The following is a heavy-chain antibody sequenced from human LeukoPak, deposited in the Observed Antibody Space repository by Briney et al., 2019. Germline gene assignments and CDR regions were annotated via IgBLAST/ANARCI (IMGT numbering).Heavy chain of an antibody. CDR1: GYTFTGYY. CDR3: ARGSGGPPQVLDY. J-gene: IGHJ4*02. D-gene: IGHD3-3*01. V-gene: IGHV1-2*02. CDR2: INPNSGGT. Sequence: GASVKVSCKASGYTFTGYYIHWVRQAPGQGLEWMGWINPNSGGTSYAQKFQGRVTMTRDTSISTVYMELNRLRSDGTAVFYCARGSGGPPQVLDYWGQGTLVTVSS.